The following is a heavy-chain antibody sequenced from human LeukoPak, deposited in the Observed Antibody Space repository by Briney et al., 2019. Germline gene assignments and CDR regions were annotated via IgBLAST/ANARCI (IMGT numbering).Heavy chain of an antibody. CDR2: ISSDASST. Sequence: GGSLRLSCAASGFTFSSYWMHWVRQAPGEGLVWVSRISSDASSTSYADSVKGRFTISRDNAENTLFLQMNNLTAGDTAVYYCARARGYYYDSFDYWGQGTLVTISS. D-gene: IGHD3-22*01. V-gene: IGHV3-74*01. CDR3: ARARGYYYDSFDY. CDR1: GFTFSSYW. J-gene: IGHJ4*02.